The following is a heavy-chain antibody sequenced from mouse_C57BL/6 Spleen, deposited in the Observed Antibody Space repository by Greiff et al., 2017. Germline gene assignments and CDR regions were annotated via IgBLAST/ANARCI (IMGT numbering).Heavy chain of an antibody. CDR2: ISSGGDYI. V-gene: IGHV5-9-1*02. D-gene: IGHD2-5*01. J-gene: IGHJ4*01. CDR1: GFTFSSYA. Sequence: EVQLVESGEGLVKPGGSLKLSCAASGFTFSSYAMSWVRQTPEKRLEWVAYISSGGDYIYYADTVKGRFTISRDNARNTLYLQMSSLKSEDTAMYYCTRVDYYSNSYAMDYWGQGTSVTVSS. CDR3: TRVDYYSNSYAMDY.